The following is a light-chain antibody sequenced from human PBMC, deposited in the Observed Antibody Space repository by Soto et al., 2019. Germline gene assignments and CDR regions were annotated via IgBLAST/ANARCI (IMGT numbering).Light chain of an antibody. V-gene: IGKV1-39*01. CDR2: AAS. CDR3: QQSYSTPC. J-gene: IGKJ1*01. Sequence: DIQMTQSPSSLSASVGDRFTITCRASQSISSYLNWYQQKPGKAPKLLIYAASSLQSGVPSRLSGSGSGTDFTLTISSLQPEDFATYYCQQSYSTPCFGQGTKVDIK. CDR1: QSISSY.